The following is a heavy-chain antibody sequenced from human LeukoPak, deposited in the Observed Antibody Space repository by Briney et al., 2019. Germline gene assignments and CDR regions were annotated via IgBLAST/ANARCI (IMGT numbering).Heavy chain of an antibody. CDR3: ARDVGDYDYVWGSYRPPVAFDI. V-gene: IGHV3-53*01. Sequence: GGSLRLSCAASGFTVSSNYMSWVRQAPGKGLEWVSVIYSGGSTYYADSVKGRFTISRDNSKNTLYLQVNSLRAEDTAVYYCARDVGDYDYVWGSYRPPVAFDIWGQGTMVTVSS. D-gene: IGHD3-16*02. CDR2: IYSGGST. J-gene: IGHJ3*02. CDR1: GFTVSSNY.